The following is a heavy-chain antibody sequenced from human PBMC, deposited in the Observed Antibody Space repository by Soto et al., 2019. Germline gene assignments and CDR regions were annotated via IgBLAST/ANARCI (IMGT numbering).Heavy chain of an antibody. D-gene: IGHD2-2*01. CDR3: ARDEYQLLSSVSWFDS. Sequence: SETLSLTCSVSGGSISDDSYWSWIRQTPGKGLEWIGYIYHTGNTYYNPSLRSRVSISVDKSKSQFSLKLISVTAADTAVYYCARDEYQLLSSVSWFDSWGQGTLVTVSS. CDR2: IYHTGNT. CDR1: GGSISDDSY. J-gene: IGHJ5*01. V-gene: IGHV4-30-4*01.